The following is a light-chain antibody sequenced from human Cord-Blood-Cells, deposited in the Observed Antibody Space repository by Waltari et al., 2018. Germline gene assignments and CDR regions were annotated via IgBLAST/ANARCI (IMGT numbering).Light chain of an antibody. CDR2: AAS. J-gene: IGKJ2*03. Sequence: DIQMTQSPSSLSASVGDRVTITCRASQSISSYLNWYQQKPGKAPKLLIYAASSLQSGVPSRFSGSGSGTDFTLTISSLQPEDFATYYCQQSYSTRGFGQGTMLEIK. CDR1: QSISSY. CDR3: QQSYSTRG. V-gene: IGKV1-39*01.